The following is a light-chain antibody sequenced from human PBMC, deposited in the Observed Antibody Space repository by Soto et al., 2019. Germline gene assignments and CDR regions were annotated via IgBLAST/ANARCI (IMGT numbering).Light chain of an antibody. CDR1: SSDVGGYNY. CDR3: SSHADSYNWV. CDR2: EVT. V-gene: IGLV2-8*01. J-gene: IGLJ3*02. Sequence: QSALTQPPSASGSPGQSVTISCTGTSSDVGGYNYVSWYQQHPGKAPKLMIYEVTKRPSGVPDRFSDSKSGNTASLTVSGLQAEDEADYYCSSHADSYNWVFGGGTKLTVL.